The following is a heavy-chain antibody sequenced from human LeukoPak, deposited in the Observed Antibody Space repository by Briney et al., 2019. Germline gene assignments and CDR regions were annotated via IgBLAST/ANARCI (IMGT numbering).Heavy chain of an antibody. Sequence: PGGSLRLSCAASGFTFSIYGMHWVRQAPGKGLEWVAAIIYDGSNKYYADSVKGRFTISRDNSKNTLHLQMNSLRVEDTAVYYCARDPGPYGDYMDVWAKGTTVTVSS. D-gene: IGHD1-1*01. V-gene: IGHV3-30*03. CDR3: ARDPGPYGDYMDV. CDR2: IIYDGSNK. CDR1: GFTFSIYG. J-gene: IGHJ6*03.